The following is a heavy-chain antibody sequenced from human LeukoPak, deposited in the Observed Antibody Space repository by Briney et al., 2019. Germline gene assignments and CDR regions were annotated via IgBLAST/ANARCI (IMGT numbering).Heavy chain of an antibody. CDR3: ARHGDDYGVDY. CDR2: IYYSGST. D-gene: IGHD4-17*01. Sequence: SETLSLTCTVSGGSISSGGYYWSWIRQHPGKGLEWIGYIYYSGSTYYNPSLKSRVTISVDTSKNQFSLKLSSVTAADTAVYYCARHGDDYGVDYWGQGTLVTVSS. CDR1: GGSISSGGYY. V-gene: IGHV4-31*03. J-gene: IGHJ4*02.